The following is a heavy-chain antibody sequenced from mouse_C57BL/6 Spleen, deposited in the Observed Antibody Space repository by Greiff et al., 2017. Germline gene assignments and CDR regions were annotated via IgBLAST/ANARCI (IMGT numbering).Heavy chain of an antibody. V-gene: IGHV1-22*01. CDR3: ARGGLEGSSYGYFGV. Sequence: EVKLVESGPELVKPGASVKMSCKASGYTFTDYNMHWVKQSHGKSLEWIGYINPNNGGTSYNQKFKGKATLTVNKSSSTAYMELRSLTSEDSAVYYCARGGLEGSSYGYFGVGGTGTTVPVSS. J-gene: IGHJ1*03. CDR1: GYTFTDYN. D-gene: IGHD1-1*01. CDR2: INPNNGGT.